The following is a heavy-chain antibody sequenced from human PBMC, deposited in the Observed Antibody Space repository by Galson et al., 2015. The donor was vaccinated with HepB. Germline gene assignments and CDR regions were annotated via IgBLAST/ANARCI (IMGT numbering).Heavy chain of an antibody. CDR1: GYTFTSYG. V-gene: IGHV1-18*04. Sequence: SVTVSCKASGYTFTSYGISWARQAPGQGLEWMGWISAYNGNTNYAQKLQGRVTMTTDTSTSTAYMELRSLRSDDTAVYYCAGVSMVRGATNWFDPWGQGTLVTVSS. CDR2: ISAYNGNT. J-gene: IGHJ5*02. D-gene: IGHD3-10*01. CDR3: AGVSMVRGATNWFDP.